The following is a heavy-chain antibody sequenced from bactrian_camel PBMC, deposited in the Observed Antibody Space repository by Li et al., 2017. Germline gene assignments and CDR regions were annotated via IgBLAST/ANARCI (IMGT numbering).Heavy chain of an antibody. Sequence: HVQLVESGGGSVQAGGSLRLSCAASRFHSGFVFSTWCMGWFRQAPGKQREGIAVIDNDSSTEYAASVKGRFTISKDNAKNVLYLQTNSLRPEDTAMYYCAADRRWWCLLKADYNYWGQGTQVTVS. D-gene: IGHD7*01. V-gene: IGHV3S53*01. CDR2: IDNDSST. CDR3: AADRRWWCLLKADYNY. J-gene: IGHJ4*01. CDR1: RFHSGFVFSTWC.